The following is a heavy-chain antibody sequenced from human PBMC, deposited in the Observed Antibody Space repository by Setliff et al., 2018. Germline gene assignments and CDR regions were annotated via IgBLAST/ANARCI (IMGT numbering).Heavy chain of an antibody. CDR2: IYYSGTT. J-gene: IGHJ2*01. D-gene: IGHD3-22*01. Sequence: KPSETLSLTCTVSGGSISNYYWSWIRQPPGKGLEWIGYIYYSGTTNSIPSLKSRVTISVDTSKNQFSLKLSSVTAADTAVYYCARHHAQYYSDSSGYFYEDWYFDLWGRGTLVTAPQ. CDR1: GGSISNYY. V-gene: IGHV4-59*08. CDR3: ARHHAQYYSDSSGYFYEDWYFDL.